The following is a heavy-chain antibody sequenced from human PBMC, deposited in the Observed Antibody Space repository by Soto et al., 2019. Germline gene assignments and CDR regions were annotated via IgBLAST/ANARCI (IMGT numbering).Heavy chain of an antibody. D-gene: IGHD3-3*01. J-gene: IGHJ4*02. CDR3: AKGSPDYDFWSGYYGDY. V-gene: IGHV3-30*18. CDR2: ISYDGSNK. Sequence: GGSLRLSCAASGFTFSSYGMHWVRQAPGKGLEWVALISYDGSNKYYADSVKGRFTISRDNSKNTLYLQMNSLRAEDTAVYYCAKGSPDYDFWSGYYGDYWGQGTLVTVSS. CDR1: GFTFSSYG.